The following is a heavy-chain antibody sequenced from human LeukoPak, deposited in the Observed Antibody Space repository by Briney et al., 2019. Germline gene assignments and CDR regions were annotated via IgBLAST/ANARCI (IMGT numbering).Heavy chain of an antibody. Sequence: PSETLSLTCAVYGGSFSGYYWSWIRQPPGKGLEWIGEINHSGSTNYSPSLKSRVTTSVDTSKNQFSLKLSSVTAADTAVYYCARGGSIAVAGIYWFDPWGQGTLVTVSS. CDR2: INHSGST. D-gene: IGHD6-19*01. CDR3: ARGGSIAVAGIYWFDP. CDR1: GGSFSGYY. J-gene: IGHJ5*02. V-gene: IGHV4-34*01.